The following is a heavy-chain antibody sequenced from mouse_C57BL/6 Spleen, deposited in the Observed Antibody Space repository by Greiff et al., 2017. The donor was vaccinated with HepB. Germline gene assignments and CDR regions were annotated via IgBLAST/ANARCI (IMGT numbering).Heavy chain of an antibody. V-gene: IGHV1-61*01. CDR2: IYPSDSGT. D-gene: IGHD2-5*01. CDR3: ARTYYSKGYAMDY. CDR1: GYTFTSYW. J-gene: IGHJ4*01. Sequence: QVQLQQPGAELVRPGSSVKLSCKASGYTFTSYWMDWVKQRPGQGLEWIGNIYPSDSGTPYNQKFKDKATLTVDKSSSTAYMQLSSLTTEDSAVYYGARTYYSKGYAMDYWGQGTSVTVSS.